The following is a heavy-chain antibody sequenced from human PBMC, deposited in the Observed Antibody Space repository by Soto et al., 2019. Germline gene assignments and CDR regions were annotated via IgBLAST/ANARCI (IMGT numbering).Heavy chain of an antibody. D-gene: IGHD2-15*01. CDR1: GGSISRYY. V-gene: IGHV4-59*08. Sequence: QVQLQESGPGLVKPSETLSLTCTVSGGSISRYYWSWIRQPPGKGLEWIGYIYYSGSTNYNPSLKSRVTISVDTSKNQFSLKLNSVTAADTAVYYCARRYGGTFDYWGQGTLVTVSS. J-gene: IGHJ4*02. CDR3: ARRYGGTFDY. CDR2: IYYSGST.